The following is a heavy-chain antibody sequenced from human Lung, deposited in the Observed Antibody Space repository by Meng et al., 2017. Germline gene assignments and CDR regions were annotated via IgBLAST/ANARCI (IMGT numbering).Heavy chain of an antibody. CDR2: INHSGST. CDR1: GWSFSDYY. Sequence: VAGLLNPSQTLSPSGVVSGWSFSDYYWSWIRQPPGKGLEWIGEINHSGSTNYNPSLESRATISVDTSQNNLSLKLSSVTAADSAVYYCARGPTTMAHDFDYWGQGTLVTVSS. CDR3: ARGPTTMAHDFDY. D-gene: IGHD4-11*01. J-gene: IGHJ4*02. V-gene: IGHV4-34*01.